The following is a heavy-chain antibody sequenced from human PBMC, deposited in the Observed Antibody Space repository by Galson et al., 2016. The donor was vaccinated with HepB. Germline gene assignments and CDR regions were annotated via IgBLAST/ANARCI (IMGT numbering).Heavy chain of an antibody. Sequence: SVKVSCKASGYRFGSYGISWVRQAPGLGLEWMGWIKPSSGKTDYAQRFAGRVTMTIDTSTTTAYMDLRSLTSDDTAVYYCARDGGSFAPSSSSWSLSFRYWGPGILVTVSS. CDR3: ARDGGSFAPSSSSWSLSFRY. CDR1: GYRFGSYG. J-gene: IGHJ4*02. V-gene: IGHV1-18*01. D-gene: IGHD6-13*01. CDR2: IKPSSGKT.